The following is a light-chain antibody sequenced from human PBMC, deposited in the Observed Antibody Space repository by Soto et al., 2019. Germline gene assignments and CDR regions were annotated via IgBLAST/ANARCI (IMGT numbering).Light chain of an antibody. CDR1: SSDVGGYNY. J-gene: IGLJ2*01. CDR3: SSYTRTTTLV. CDR2: EVT. V-gene: IGLV2-14*01. Sequence: QSALTQPASVSGSPGQSITISCTGTSSDVGGYNYVSWFQQSPGKAPKVMIYEVTNRPSGVSNRFSGSKSGNTASLTISGLQAEDEADYYCSSYTRTTTLVFGGGTKLTVL.